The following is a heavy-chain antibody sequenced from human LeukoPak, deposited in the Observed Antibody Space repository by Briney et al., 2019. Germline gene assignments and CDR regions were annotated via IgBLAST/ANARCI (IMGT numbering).Heavy chain of an antibody. CDR1: GGSFSGYY. D-gene: IGHD5-18*01. J-gene: IGHJ4*02. Sequence: SETLSLTCAVYGGSFSGYYWSWIRQPPGKGLEWIGEINHSGSTNYNPSLKSRVSISVDTSKNQFSLKLSSVTAADTAVYYCARGYSYGLRDWGQGTLVTVSS. V-gene: IGHV4-34*01. CDR2: INHSGST. CDR3: ARGYSYGLRD.